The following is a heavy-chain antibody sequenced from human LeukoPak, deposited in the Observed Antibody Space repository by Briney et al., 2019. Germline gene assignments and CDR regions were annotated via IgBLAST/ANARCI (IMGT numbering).Heavy chain of an antibody. J-gene: IGHJ4*02. Sequence: GGSLRLSCAASGFTFSSYGMHWVRQAPGKGLEWVAVIWYDGSNKYYADSVKGRFTISRDNSKNTLYLQMNSLRAEDTAVYYCARDTPSREGVPDYWGQGTLVTVSS. CDR1: GFTFSSYG. CDR3: ARDTPSREGVPDY. V-gene: IGHV3-33*01. D-gene: IGHD2-2*01. CDR2: IWYDGSNK.